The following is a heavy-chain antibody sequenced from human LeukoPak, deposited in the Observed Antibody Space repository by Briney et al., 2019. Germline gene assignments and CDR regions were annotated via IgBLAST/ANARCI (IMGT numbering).Heavy chain of an antibody. CDR3: ARVGIADTAMANFDY. CDR2: IYYSGST. V-gene: IGHV4-30-4*01. Sequence: SQTLSFTCTVSGGSISSGDYYWSWIRQPPGKGLEWIGYIYYSGSTYYNPSLKSRVTISVDTSKNQFSLKLSSVTAADTAVYYCARVGIADTAMANFDYWGQGTLVTVSS. CDR1: GGSISSGDYY. D-gene: IGHD5-18*01. J-gene: IGHJ4*02.